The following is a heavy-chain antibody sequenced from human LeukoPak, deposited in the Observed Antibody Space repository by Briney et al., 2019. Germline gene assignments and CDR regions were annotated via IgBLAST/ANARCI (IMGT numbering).Heavy chain of an antibody. CDR2: IYSGDSDI. D-gene: IGHD3-10*01. Sequence: GVSRQSSSQGSGYGFTSYWIGWMRPMPGKGLEWRGSIYSGDSDIRYSPSFQGQVTISADKSISTACLQWSSLKASDTAMYYCARRGLYYYGSGSYYFDYWGQGTLVTVSS. J-gene: IGHJ4*02. CDR1: GYGFTSYW. V-gene: IGHV5-51*01. CDR3: ARRGLYYYGSGSYYFDY.